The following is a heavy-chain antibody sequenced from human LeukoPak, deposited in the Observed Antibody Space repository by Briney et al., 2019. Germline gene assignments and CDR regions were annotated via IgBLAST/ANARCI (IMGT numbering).Heavy chain of an antibody. J-gene: IGHJ4*02. V-gene: IGHV4-34*01. Sequence: SETLSLTCAVYGGSFSGYYWSWIRQPPGKGLEWIGEINHSGSTNYNPSLKSRVTISADTSKNQFSLKLSSVTAADTAVYYCARLHPYSGTTGDYYFDYWGQGTLVTVSS. CDR3: ARLHPYSGTTGDYYFDY. CDR1: GGSFSGYY. D-gene: IGHD1-26*01. CDR2: INHSGST.